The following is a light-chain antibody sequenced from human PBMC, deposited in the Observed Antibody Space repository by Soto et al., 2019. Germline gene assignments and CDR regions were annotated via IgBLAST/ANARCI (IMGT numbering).Light chain of an antibody. CDR1: QSLNSL. V-gene: IGKV3-11*01. CDR2: DSS. J-gene: IGKJ4*01. Sequence: EIVLTQSPATLSLSPGERATLSCRANQSLNSLLAWYQQKPGQAPRLLMYDSSNRATGVPARFSSSGSGTDFTLTINSLEPEDFSVYYCQKSRDWPLTFGGGTKVEIK. CDR3: QKSRDWPLT.